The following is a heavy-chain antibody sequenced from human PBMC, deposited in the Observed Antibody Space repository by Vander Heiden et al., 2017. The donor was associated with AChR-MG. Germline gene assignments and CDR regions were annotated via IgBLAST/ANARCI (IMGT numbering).Heavy chain of an antibody. CDR1: GGSISSYY. J-gene: IGHJ6*01. D-gene: IGHD1-26*01. CDR2: IYYSGST. CDR3: ARDLGATGTKLYGMDV. Sequence: QVQLQESGPGLVKPSETLSLTCTVSGGSISSYYWSWIRQPPGKGLEWIGYIYYSGSTKYNPSLNSRVTISVDTSKNQCSLKLSSLTAAQTAVYYCARDLGATGTKLYGMDVWGYVTTMANSS. V-gene: IGHV4-59*12.